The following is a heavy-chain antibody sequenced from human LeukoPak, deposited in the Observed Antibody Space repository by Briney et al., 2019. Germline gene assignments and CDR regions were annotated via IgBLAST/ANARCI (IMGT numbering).Heavy chain of an antibody. CDR3: ARDRYYYGSGGNWFDP. CDR2: IYYSGST. Sequence: SETLSLTCTVSGGSISSYYWSWIRQPPGKGLEWIGYIYYSGSTNYNPSLKSRVTISVDTSKNQFSLKLSSVTAADTAVYYRARDRYYYGSGGNWFDPWGQGTLVTVSS. CDR1: GGSISSYY. D-gene: IGHD3-10*01. J-gene: IGHJ5*02. V-gene: IGHV4-59*01.